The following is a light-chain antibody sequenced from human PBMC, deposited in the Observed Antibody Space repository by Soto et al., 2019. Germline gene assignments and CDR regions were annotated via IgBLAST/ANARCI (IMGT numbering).Light chain of an antibody. J-gene: IGLJ2*01. CDR2: GNS. CDR1: SSNIGAGYD. CDR3: QSYDSSLSGSVV. V-gene: IGLV1-40*01. Sequence: QSVLTQPPSVSGAPGQRVTISCTGSSSNIGAGYDVPWYQQLPGTAPKVFIYGNSNRPSGVPDRFSGSRSGTSASLAITGLQAEDEADYYCQSYDSSLSGSVVFGGGTKLTVL.